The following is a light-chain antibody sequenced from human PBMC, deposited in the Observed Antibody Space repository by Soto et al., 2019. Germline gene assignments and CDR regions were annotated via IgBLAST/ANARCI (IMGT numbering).Light chain of an antibody. Sequence: QSALTQPASVSGSPGQSITISCTGTSNDVGGYNYVSWYQQHPGKAPKLIIYEVTDRPSGVSNRFSGSKSGNTASLTISGLQAEDEADYYCILYTSSNTHYVIIGGGTKLTVL. J-gene: IGLJ2*01. CDR1: SNDVGGYNY. CDR2: EVT. V-gene: IGLV2-14*01. CDR3: ILYTSSNTHYVI.